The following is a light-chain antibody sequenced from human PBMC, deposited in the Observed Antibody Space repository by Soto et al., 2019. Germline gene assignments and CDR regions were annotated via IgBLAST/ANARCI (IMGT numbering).Light chain of an antibody. J-gene: IGKJ1*01. Sequence: AIRMTQSPSSLSASTGDRVTITCRASQGISSYLAWYQQKPGKAPKLLIYAASTLQSEVPSRFSGSGSGTDFTLTISFLQSEDFATYYCQHYYSYPPTFGQGTKVEIK. CDR2: AAS. CDR3: QHYYSYPPT. CDR1: QGISSY. V-gene: IGKV1-8*01.